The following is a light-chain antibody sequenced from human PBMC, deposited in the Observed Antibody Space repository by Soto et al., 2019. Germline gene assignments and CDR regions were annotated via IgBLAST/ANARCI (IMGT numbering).Light chain of an antibody. CDR1: ENIFKF. CDR3: QHYNTQSIT. Sequence: DIQLIQSPATLSASVGDRITITCRASENIFKFLAGISKGREEPQNLFIYAASDLETGVPSRFSGRGSGTEFTLTIDSLQPDDSATYYCQHYNTQSITFGGGTKVDVK. J-gene: IGKJ4*01. CDR2: AAS. V-gene: IGKV1-5*01.